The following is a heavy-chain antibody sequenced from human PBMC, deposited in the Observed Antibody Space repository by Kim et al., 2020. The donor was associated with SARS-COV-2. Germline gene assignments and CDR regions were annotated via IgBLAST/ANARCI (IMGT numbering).Heavy chain of an antibody. D-gene: IGHD5-12*01. CDR2: INSDGSST. CDR3: AREGRWLQPTRYFDL. Sequence: GGSLRLSCAASGFTFSSYWMHWVRQAPGKGLVWVSRINSDGSSTSYADSVKGRFTISRDNAKNTLYLQMNSLRAEDTAVYYCAREGRWLQPTRYFDLWGRGTLVTVSS. V-gene: IGHV3-74*01. J-gene: IGHJ2*01. CDR1: GFTFSSYW.